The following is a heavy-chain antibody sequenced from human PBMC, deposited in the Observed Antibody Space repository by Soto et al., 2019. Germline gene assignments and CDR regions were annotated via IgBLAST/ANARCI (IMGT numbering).Heavy chain of an antibody. V-gene: IGHV1-58*01. J-gene: IGHJ6*02. CDR2: IVVGSGNT. D-gene: IGHD6-19*01. Sequence: SVKVSCKASGFTFTSSAVQWVRQARGQRLEWIGWIVVGSGNTNYAQKFQERVTITRDMSTSTAYMELSSLRSEDTAVYYCAADLSVTGTLYYYYGMDVWGQGPTVTVFS. CDR3: AADLSVTGTLYYYYGMDV. CDR1: GFTFTSSA.